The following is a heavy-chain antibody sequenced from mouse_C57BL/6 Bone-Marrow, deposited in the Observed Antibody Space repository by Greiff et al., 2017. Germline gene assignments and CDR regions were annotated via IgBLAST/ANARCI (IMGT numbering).Heavy chain of an antibody. V-gene: IGHV1-52*01. Sequence: QVQLQQPGAELVRPGSSVKLSCKASGYTFTSYWMHWVKQRPIQGLEWIGNIDPSDSETHYNQKFKDKATLTVDKSSSTAYMQLSSLTSEDSAVYYCAKGYYGNLYAMDYWGQGTSVTVSS. J-gene: IGHJ4*01. CDR3: AKGYYGNLYAMDY. D-gene: IGHD2-1*01. CDR1: GYTFTSYW. CDR2: IDPSDSET.